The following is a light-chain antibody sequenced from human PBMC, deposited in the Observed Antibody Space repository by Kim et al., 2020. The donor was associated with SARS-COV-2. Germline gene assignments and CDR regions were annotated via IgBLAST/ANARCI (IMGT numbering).Light chain of an antibody. J-gene: IGKJ1*01. Sequence: SASVGDRVSITCRASQSISTWVAWYQQKPGKAPKLLIYDASTLQSGVSSRVSGSGSGTEFTLTISSLQPDDVATYFCQQYDTSSRAFGQGTKVDIK. V-gene: IGKV1-5*01. CDR3: QQYDTSSRA. CDR1: QSISTW. CDR2: DAS.